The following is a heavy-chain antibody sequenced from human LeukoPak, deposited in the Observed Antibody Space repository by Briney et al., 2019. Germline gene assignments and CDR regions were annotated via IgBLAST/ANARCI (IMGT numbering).Heavy chain of an antibody. CDR1: GYTFTGYY. CDR3: ARYYDYVWGSYRYTRAFDI. Sequence: SVKVSCKASGYTFTGYYMHWVRQAPGQGLEWMGWINPNSGGTNYAQKFQGRVTMTRDTSISTAYMELSRLRSDDTAVYYCARYYDYVWGSYRYTRAFDIWGQGTMVTVSS. J-gene: IGHJ3*02. D-gene: IGHD3-16*02. V-gene: IGHV1-2*02. CDR2: INPNSGGT.